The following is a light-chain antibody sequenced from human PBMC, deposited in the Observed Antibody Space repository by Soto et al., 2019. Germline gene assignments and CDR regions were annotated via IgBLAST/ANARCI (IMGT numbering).Light chain of an antibody. Sequence: QSVLTQPASVSGSPGQSSTISCTGTSSDVGGYNYVFWYQHPPGKAPKLMIYDVTNRPSGVSNRFSGSKSGNTASLTISGLQAEDEADYYCTSYTSSSTYVFGTGTKVTVL. J-gene: IGLJ1*01. CDR1: SSDVGGYNY. CDR3: TSYTSSSTYV. V-gene: IGLV2-14*03. CDR2: DVT.